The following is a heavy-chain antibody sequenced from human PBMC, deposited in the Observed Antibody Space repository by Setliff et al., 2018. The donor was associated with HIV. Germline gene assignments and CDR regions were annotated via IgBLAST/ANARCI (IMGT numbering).Heavy chain of an antibody. Sequence: SVKVSCKASGGTFSNYAISWVRQAPGQGLEWMGRIIPLFGTTNYAQKFQGRVTIIADKSTSTAYMEVSSLRSEDTAVYYCARASLGDSGTTNCCPRDSDSWGQGTTNCSPREYDQWGQGTQVTVSS. CDR3: ARASLGDSGTTNCCPRDSDSWGQGTTNCSPREYDQ. V-gene: IGHV1-69*06. J-gene: IGHJ4*02. D-gene: IGHD2-2*01. CDR1: GGTFSNYA. CDR2: IIPLFGTT.